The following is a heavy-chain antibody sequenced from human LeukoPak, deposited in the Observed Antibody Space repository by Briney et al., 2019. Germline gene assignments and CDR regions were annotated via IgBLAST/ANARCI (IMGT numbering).Heavy chain of an antibody. D-gene: IGHD6-13*01. CDR1: GGTFSSYA. CDR3: ASIIGASAGTNYYYMDV. J-gene: IGHJ6*03. Sequence: SVKVSCKASGGTFSSYAISWVRQAPGQGLEWMGGIIPIFGTANYAQKFQGRVTITADESTSTAYMELSSLRSEDTAVYYCASIIGASAGTNYYYMDVWGKGTTVTVSS. V-gene: IGHV1-69*13. CDR2: IIPIFGTA.